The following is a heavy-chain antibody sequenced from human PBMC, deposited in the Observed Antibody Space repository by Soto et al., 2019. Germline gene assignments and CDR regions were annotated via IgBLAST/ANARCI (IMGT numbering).Heavy chain of an antibody. J-gene: IGHJ4*02. CDR1: GFTFSSYS. V-gene: IGHV3-48*01. CDR3: ARARGSGWAYYFDY. Sequence: GGSLRLSCAASGFTFSSYSMNWVRQAPGKGLEWVSYISSSSSTIYYADYVKGRFTISRDNAKNSLYLQMNSLRAEDTAVYYCARARGSGWAYYFDYWGQGTLVTVSS. CDR2: ISSSSSTI. D-gene: IGHD6-19*01.